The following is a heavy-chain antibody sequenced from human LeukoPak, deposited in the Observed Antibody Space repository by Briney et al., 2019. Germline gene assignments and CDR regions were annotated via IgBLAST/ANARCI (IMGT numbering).Heavy chain of an antibody. CDR1: GGSINTNY. CDR3: ARRGFWSGYNDAFDI. V-gene: IGHV4-59*01. Sequence: SETLSLTCLVSGGSINTNYWSWVRQPPGKGLEWVGYIYYSGSTNYNPSLKSRVTMSVDTSKNQFSLKLSSVTAADTAVYYCARRGFWSGYNDAFDIWGQGTMVTVSS. J-gene: IGHJ3*02. D-gene: IGHD3-3*01. CDR2: IYYSGST.